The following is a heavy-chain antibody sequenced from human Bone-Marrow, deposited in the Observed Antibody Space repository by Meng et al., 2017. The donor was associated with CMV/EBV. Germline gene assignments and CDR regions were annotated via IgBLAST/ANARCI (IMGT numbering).Heavy chain of an antibody. CDR2: ISAYNGNT. V-gene: IGHV1-18*01. CDR1: GYTFTSYG. J-gene: IGHJ6*02. Sequence: ASVKVSCKASGYTFTSYGISWVRQAPGQGLEWMGWISAYNGNTNYAQKLQGRVTMTTDTSTSTAYMELSSLRSEDTAVYYCARARVPAADYYYYGMDVWGQGTTVTVSS. CDR3: ARARVPAADYYYYGMDV. D-gene: IGHD2-2*01.